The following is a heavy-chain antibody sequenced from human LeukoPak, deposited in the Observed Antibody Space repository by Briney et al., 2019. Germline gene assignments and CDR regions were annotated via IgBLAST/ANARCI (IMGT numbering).Heavy chain of an antibody. Sequence: SETLSLTCTVSGGSISSYYWSWIRQPPGKGLEWIGYIYYSGTTNYNPSLKSRVTISVDTSKNQFPLKLSSVTAADTAVYYCARGVYIAAAQYGYWGQGTLVTVSS. CDR1: GGSISSYY. V-gene: IGHV4-59*01. J-gene: IGHJ4*02. CDR3: ARGVYIAAAQYGY. CDR2: IYYSGTT. D-gene: IGHD6-13*01.